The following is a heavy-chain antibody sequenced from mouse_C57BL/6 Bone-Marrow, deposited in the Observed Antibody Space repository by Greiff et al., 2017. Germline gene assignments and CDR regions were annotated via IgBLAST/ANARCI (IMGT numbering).Heavy chain of an antibody. V-gene: IGHV1-39*01. J-gene: IGHJ4*01. Sequence: EVQLVESGPELVKPGASVKISCTASGYSFTDYNMNWVKQSNGKSLEWIGVINPNYGTTSYNQKFKGKSTLTVDQSSSTAYMQLNSLTFEDSAVDDSARGYDYDYAMDYWGQGTSVTVSS. CDR3: ARGYDYDYAMDY. D-gene: IGHD2-4*01. CDR1: GYSFTDYN. CDR2: INPNYGTT.